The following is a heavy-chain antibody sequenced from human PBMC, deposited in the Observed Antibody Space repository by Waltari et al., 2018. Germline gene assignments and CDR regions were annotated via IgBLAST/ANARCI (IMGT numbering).Heavy chain of an antibody. CDR1: GLTFSSYW. CDR3: ARDRKYSSGWYKLVDGYKY. V-gene: IGHV3-74*01. D-gene: IGHD6-19*01. Sequence: EVQLVESGGGLVQPGGSLRLSCAASGLTFSSYWMHWWVSRINSDGSSTSYADSVKGRFTISRDNAKNTLYLQMNSLRAEDTAVYYCARDRKYSSGWYKLVDGYKYWGQGTLVTVSS. CDR2: INSDGSST. J-gene: IGHJ4*02.